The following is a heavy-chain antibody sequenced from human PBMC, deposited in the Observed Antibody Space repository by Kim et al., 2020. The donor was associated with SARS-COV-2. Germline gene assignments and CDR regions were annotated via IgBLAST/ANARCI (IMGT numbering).Heavy chain of an antibody. J-gene: IGHJ2*01. V-gene: IGHV4-34*01. CDR1: GGSFSGYY. Sequence: SETLSLTCAVYGGSFSGYYWSWIRQPPGKGLEWIGEINHSGSTNYNPSLKSRVTISVDTSKNQFSLKLSSVTAADTAVYYCARGPLRLHRYFDLWGRGTLVTVSS. CDR3: ARGPLRLHRYFDL. CDR2: INHSGST.